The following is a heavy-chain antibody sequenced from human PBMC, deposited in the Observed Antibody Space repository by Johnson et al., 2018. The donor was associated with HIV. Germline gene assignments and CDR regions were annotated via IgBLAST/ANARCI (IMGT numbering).Heavy chain of an antibody. D-gene: IGHD3-16*02. Sequence: VQLVESGGGLVKPGGSLRLSCAASGFTFSSYAMSWVRQAPGKGLEWVSAIGTAGDTYHPGSVKGRFTISRENAKNTLYLQMNSLRAEGTAVYYCSSTRYPADAFDIWGQGTMVTVSS. CDR2: IGTAGDT. CDR3: SSTRYPADAFDI. J-gene: IGHJ3*02. CDR1: GFTFSSYA. V-gene: IGHV3-13*01.